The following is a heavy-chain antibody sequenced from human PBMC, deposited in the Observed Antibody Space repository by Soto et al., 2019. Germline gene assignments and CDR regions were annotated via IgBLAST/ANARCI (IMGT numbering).Heavy chain of an antibody. J-gene: IGHJ4*02. CDR3: AKAFSILRYFDWLLSPYDY. V-gene: IGHV3-23*01. CDR2: ISGSGGST. Sequence: PVGSLRLSCAASGFTFSSYAMSWVRQAPGKGLEWVSAISGSGGSTYYADSVKGRFTISRDNSKNTLYLQMNSLRAEDTAVYYCAKAFSILRYFDWLLSPYDYWGQGTLVTVSS. D-gene: IGHD3-9*01. CDR1: GFTFSSYA.